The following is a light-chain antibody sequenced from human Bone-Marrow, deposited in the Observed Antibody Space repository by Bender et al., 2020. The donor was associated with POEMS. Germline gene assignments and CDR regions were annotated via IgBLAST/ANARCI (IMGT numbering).Light chain of an antibody. CDR1: SSDVGGYDY. CDR3: NSYAGSNTWV. J-gene: IGLJ3*02. Sequence: QSALTQPPSASGSLGQSVTISCTGTSSDVGGYDYVSWYQQHPGKAPKLIIYEVTKRPSGVSARFSGSKSGNTASLTVSGLQAEDEADYYCNSYAGSNTWVCGGGTKLTVL. CDR2: EVT. V-gene: IGLV2-8*01.